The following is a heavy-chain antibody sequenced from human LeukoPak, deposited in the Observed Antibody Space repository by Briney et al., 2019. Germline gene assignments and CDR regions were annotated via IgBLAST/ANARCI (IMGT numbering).Heavy chain of an antibody. CDR1: GGTFSSYA. D-gene: IGHD6-13*01. V-gene: IGHV1-69*04. J-gene: IGHJ5*02. CDR3: AREGYSSSLPNWFDP. CDR2: IIPILGIA. Sequence: SVKVSCKASGGTFSSYAISWVRQAPGQGLEWMGRIIPILGIANYAQKFQGRVTITADKSTSTAYMELSRLRSEDTAVYYCAREGYSSSLPNWFDPWGQGTLVTVSS.